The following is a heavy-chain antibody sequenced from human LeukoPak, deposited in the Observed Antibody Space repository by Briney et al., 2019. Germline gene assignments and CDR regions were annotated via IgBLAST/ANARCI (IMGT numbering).Heavy chain of an antibody. Sequence: GGSLRLSCAASGFMFSSNWMSWVRLAPGKGLEWVANIKEDGTETYYVDSVKGRFTISRDNAKNSLYLQMNSLRAEDTAVYYCAPHGPHLDYWGQGTLVTVSS. CDR2: IKEDGTET. J-gene: IGHJ4*02. CDR3: APHGPHLDY. CDR1: GFMFSSNW. V-gene: IGHV3-7*03.